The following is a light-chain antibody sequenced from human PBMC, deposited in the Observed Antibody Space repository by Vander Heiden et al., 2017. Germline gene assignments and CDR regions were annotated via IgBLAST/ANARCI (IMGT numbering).Light chain of an antibody. CDR3: QAWDSSTAGVV. CDR2: QDS. V-gene: IGLV3-1*01. J-gene: IGLJ3*02. CDR1: KLGDKY. Sequence: SYELTQPTSVSVSPGQTDSMTCSGDKLGDKYACWYQQKPGQSPVLVIYQDSKRPSVIPERFSGSNSGNTATPTISGTQAMDEADYYCQAWDSSTAGVVFGGGTKLTVL.